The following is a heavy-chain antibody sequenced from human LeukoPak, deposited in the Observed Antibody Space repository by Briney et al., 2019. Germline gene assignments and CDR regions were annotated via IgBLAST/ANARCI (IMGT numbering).Heavy chain of an antibody. D-gene: IGHD1-7*01. V-gene: IGHV3-7*01. Sequence: GGSLRLSCAASGFTFSSYWMSWVRQAPGKGLEWVANIKQDGSEKYYVDSVKGRFTISRDNAKNSLYLQMNSLRAEDTAVYYCARDQETGPTGAFDIWGQGTMVTVSS. J-gene: IGHJ3*02. CDR2: IKQDGSEK. CDR3: ARDQETGPTGAFDI. CDR1: GFTFSSYW.